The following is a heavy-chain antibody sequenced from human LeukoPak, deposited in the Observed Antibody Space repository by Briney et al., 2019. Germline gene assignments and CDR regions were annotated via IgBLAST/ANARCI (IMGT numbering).Heavy chain of an antibody. J-gene: IGHJ4*02. V-gene: IGHV1-2*02. CDR3: ARGRLTEYSSGWYTTVAYYFDY. D-gene: IGHD6-19*01. Sequence: ASVKVSCKASGYTFTGYYMHWVRQAPGQGLEWMRWINPNSGGTNYARKFQGRVTMTRDTSISTAYMELSRLRSDDTAAYYCARGRLTEYSSGWYTTVAYYFDYWGQGTLVTVSS. CDR1: GYTFTGYY. CDR2: INPNSGGT.